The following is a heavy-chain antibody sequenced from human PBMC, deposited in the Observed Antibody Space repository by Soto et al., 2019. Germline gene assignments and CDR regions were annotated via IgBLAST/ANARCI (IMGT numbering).Heavy chain of an antibody. CDR2: ISGSGGST. D-gene: IGHD6-6*01. J-gene: IGHJ4*02. Sequence: PVGSLRLSCAASGFTFSSYAMSWVRQAPGKGLEWVSAISGSGGSTYYADSVKGRFTISRDNSKNTLYLQMNSLRAEDTAVYYCAKDNRVAPYSSSNFDYWGQGTLVTVSS. CDR1: GFTFSSYA. V-gene: IGHV3-23*01. CDR3: AKDNRVAPYSSSNFDY.